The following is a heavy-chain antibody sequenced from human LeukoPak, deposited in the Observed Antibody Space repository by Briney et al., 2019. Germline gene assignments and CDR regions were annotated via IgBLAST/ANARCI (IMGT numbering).Heavy chain of an antibody. J-gene: IGHJ4*02. CDR3: TRQFRGGSSDY. D-gene: IGHD1-26*01. CDR2: IRSKANSYAT. V-gene: IGHV3-73*01. Sequence: PGGSLRLSCAASGFTFSGSAMHWVRQASGKGLEWVGRIRSKANSYATAYAASVKGRFTISRDDSKNTAYLQMNSLKTEDTAVYYCTRQFRGGSSDYWGQGTLVTVSS. CDR1: GFTFSGSA.